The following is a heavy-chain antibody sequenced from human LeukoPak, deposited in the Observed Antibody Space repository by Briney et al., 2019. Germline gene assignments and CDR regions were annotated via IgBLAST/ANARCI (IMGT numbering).Heavy chain of an antibody. J-gene: IGHJ4*02. CDR1: VGTFSSYA. CDR3: TSSRVVVVVPAAMSAFDY. D-gene: IGHD2-2*01. V-gene: IGHV1-69*13. Sequence: SVKVSFKSSVGTFSSYAISWVRQAPGQGLEWMGGIIPIFGTANYAQKFHGRVTITADESTSTAYMELSSLRSEDTAVYYCTSSRVVVVVPAAMSAFDYWGQGTLVTVSS. CDR2: IIPIFGTA.